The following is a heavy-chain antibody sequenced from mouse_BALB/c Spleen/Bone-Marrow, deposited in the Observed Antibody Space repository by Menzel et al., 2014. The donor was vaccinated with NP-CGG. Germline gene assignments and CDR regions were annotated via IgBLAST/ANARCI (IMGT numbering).Heavy chain of an antibody. CDR2: VDPANDNT. CDR1: GFNIKDNY. J-gene: IGHJ2*01. CDR3: ARYRLGTYFDY. D-gene: IGHD2-12*01. Sequence: VQLKESGAELVKPGASVKLSCTASGFNIKDNYMPGGKPRPEQGLEWVGRVDPANDNTKYDPKFQGKATITADTSSNTAYLQLSSLTSEDTAVYYCARYRLGTYFDYWGQGTTLTVSS. V-gene: IGHV14-3*02.